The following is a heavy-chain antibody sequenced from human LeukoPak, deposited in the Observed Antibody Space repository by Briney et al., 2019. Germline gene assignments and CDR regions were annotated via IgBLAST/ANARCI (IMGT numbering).Heavy chain of an antibody. Sequence: ASVKVSCKASGYTFTSYGISWVRQAPGQGLEWMGWISAYNGNTNYAQKLQGRVTMTTDTSTSTAYMELRSLRSDDTAVYYCARTADPLIAVAELGPRGEYYYYMDVWGKGTTVTVSS. CDR1: GYTFTSYG. J-gene: IGHJ6*03. V-gene: IGHV1-18*01. CDR2: ISAYNGNT. CDR3: ARTADPLIAVAELGPRGEYYYYMDV. D-gene: IGHD6-19*01.